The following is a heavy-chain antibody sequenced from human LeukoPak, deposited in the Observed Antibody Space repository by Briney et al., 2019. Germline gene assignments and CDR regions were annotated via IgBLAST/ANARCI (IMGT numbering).Heavy chain of an antibody. CDR3: ARLEGATEYYFDY. CDR1: GYTFTGYY. Sequence: ASVKVSCKASGYTFTGYYMHWVRQAPGQGLEWMGWINPNSGGTNYAQKFQGRVTMTRDTSISTAYMELSRLRSDDTAVYYCARLEGATEYYFDYWGQGTLVTVSS. CDR2: INPNSGGT. V-gene: IGHV1-2*02. D-gene: IGHD1-26*01. J-gene: IGHJ4*02.